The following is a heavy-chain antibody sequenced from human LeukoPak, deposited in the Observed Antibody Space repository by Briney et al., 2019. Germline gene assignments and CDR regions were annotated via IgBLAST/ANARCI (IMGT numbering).Heavy chain of an antibody. J-gene: IGHJ4*01. CDR3: AKRYYYDSSGYYSYYFDY. CDR1: GFTFSGYA. Sequence: PGGSLRLSCAASGFTFSGYAMSWVRQAPGKGLEWVSAISGSGGSTYYADSVKGRFTISRDNSKNTLYLQMNSLRAEDTAVYYCAKRYYYDSSGYYSYYFDYCGHGTLVTVSS. D-gene: IGHD3-22*01. CDR2: ISGSGGST. V-gene: IGHV3-23*01.